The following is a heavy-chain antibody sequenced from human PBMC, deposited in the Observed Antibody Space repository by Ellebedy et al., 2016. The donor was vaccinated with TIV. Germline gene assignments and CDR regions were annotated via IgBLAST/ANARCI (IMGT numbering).Heavy chain of an antibody. V-gene: IGHV1-46*01. J-gene: IGHJ3*02. CDR2: INPSGGST. CDR3: ARDIRYYYGSEPYAFDI. CDR1: GYTFTSYY. Sequence: ASVKVSXXASGYTFTSYYMHWVRQAPGQGLEWMGIINPSGGSTSYAQKFQGRVTMTRDTSTSTVYMELSSLRSEDTAVYYCARDIRYYYGSEPYAFDIWGQGTMVTVSS. D-gene: IGHD3-10*01.